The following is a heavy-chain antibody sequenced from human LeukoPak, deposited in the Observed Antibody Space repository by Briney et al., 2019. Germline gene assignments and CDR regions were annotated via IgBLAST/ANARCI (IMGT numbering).Heavy chain of an antibody. Sequence: GASVKVSCKASGYTFTTYAMHWVRQEPAQRLEWIGWINDGNGNTKYSQKFQGRVTITRDTSASTAYMELSSLRSEDTAVYYCARDIDRVFNWFDPWRQGTLVTVS. J-gene: IGHJ5*02. CDR1: GYTFTTYA. D-gene: IGHD6-13*01. CDR3: ARDIDRVFNWFDP. CDR2: INDGNGNT. V-gene: IGHV1-3*01.